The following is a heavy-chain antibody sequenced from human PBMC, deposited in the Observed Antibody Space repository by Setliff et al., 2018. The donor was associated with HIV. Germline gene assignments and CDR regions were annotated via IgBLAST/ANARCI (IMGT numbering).Heavy chain of an antibody. D-gene: IGHD4-17*01. J-gene: IGHJ6*02. V-gene: IGHV4-4*07. CDR1: GGSISSYY. CDR2: IYTSGST. Sequence: SETLSLTCTVSGGSISSYYWSWIRQPAGKGLEWIGRIYTSGSTNYNPSLKSRVTMSVDTSKNQFSLRLHSVTAADTAVYYCARDGRDRTTVTIYSLYGMDVWGQGTTVTVSS. CDR3: ARDGRDRTTVTIYSLYGMDV.